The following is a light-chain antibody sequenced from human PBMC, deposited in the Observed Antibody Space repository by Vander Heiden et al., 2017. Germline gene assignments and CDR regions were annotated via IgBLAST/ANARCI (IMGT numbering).Light chain of an antibody. CDR2: KDS. V-gene: IGLV3-25*03. CDR3: QSADSSGADVV. Sequence: SYELTPPPSVSVSPGQTARITCSGDALPKQYAFWYQQKPGQAPVLVMYKDSERSSGIPDRFSGSSSGTTVTLTISGVQAEDEADYYCQSADSSGADVVFGGGTKLTAL. CDR1: ALPKQY. J-gene: IGLJ2*01.